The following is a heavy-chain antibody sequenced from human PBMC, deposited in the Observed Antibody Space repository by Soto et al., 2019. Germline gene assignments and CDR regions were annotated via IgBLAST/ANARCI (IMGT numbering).Heavy chain of an antibody. CDR1: GGSITSGYYY. CDR3: ARGDGFNYPFDC. J-gene: IGHJ4*02. CDR2: MYFSGST. D-gene: IGHD5-12*01. Sequence: SETLSLACTVAGGSITSGYYYWGWIRQPPGKGLEWIGSMYFSGSTYYNPSLKSRVTISVDTSRNQFSLKVSSVTAADTAVYYCARGDGFNYPFDCWGQGTLVTVSS. V-gene: IGHV4-39*01.